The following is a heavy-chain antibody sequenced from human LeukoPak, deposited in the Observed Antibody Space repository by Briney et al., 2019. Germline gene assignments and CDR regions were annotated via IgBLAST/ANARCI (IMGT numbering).Heavy chain of an antibody. D-gene: IGHD3-3*01. V-gene: IGHV4-39*07. CDR1: GGSISSSSYY. J-gene: IGHJ4*02. CDR3: ARDSGGYYTLTPKYYFDY. CDR2: IYYSGST. Sequence: PSETLSLTCTVSGGSISSSSYYWGWIRQPPGKGLEWIGSIYYSGSTYYNPSLKSRVTISADTSKNQFSLKLSSVTAADTAVYYCARDSGGYYTLTPKYYFDYWGQGTLVTVSS.